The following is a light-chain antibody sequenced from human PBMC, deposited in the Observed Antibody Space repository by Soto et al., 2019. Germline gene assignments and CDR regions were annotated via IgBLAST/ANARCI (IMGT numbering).Light chain of an antibody. CDR3: SSYTSSSTPFYV. CDR2: DVS. V-gene: IGLV2-14*01. CDR1: GSDVGGYNY. Sequence: QSVLTPPASVSGYPGQSISISCTGTGSDVGGYNYVSWYQQHPGKAPKLMIYDVSNRPSGVSNRFSGSKSGNTASLTISGLQAEDEADYYCSSYTSSSTPFYVFGTGTKVTVL. J-gene: IGLJ1*01.